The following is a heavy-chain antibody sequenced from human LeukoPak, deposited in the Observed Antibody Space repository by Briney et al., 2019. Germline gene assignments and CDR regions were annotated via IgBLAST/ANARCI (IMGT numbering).Heavy chain of an antibody. CDR3: ATAFQVAATYDY. Sequence: ASVKVSCKVSGYTLTELSMHWVRQAPGEGLEWMGGFDPEDGETIYAQKFQGRVTMTEDTSTDTAYMELSSLRSEDTAVYYCATAFQVAATYDYWGQGTLVTVSS. D-gene: IGHD2-15*01. CDR2: FDPEDGET. CDR1: GYTLTELS. V-gene: IGHV1-24*01. J-gene: IGHJ4*02.